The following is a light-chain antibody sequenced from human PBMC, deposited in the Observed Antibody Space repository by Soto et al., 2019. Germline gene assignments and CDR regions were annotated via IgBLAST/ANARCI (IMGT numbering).Light chain of an antibody. V-gene: IGKV3-15*01. CDR1: QNVNTT. CDR2: AAS. J-gene: IGKJ4*01. CDR3: QQHNNWPLT. Sequence: EIVMTQSPATLSVSPGERATLSCRASQNVNTTLAWYQQKPGQAPRLLIYAASTRAAGIPARVSGSGSGTDFTLTISSLQSEDFAVYYCQQHNNWPLTFGGGTEVEIK.